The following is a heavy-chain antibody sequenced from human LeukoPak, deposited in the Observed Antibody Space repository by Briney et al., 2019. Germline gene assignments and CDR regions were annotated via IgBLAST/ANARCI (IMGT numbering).Heavy chain of an antibody. D-gene: IGHD3-10*01. CDR3: ARAFPVRYGSGSSPWFDP. J-gene: IGHJ5*02. V-gene: IGHV1-2*02. Sequence: ASVKVSCKASGYTFTSYYMHWVRQAPGQGLEWMGWINPNSGGTNYAQKFQGRVTMTRDTSISTAYMELSRLRSDDTAVYYCARAFPVRYGSGSSPWFDPWGQGTLVTVSS. CDR2: INPNSGGT. CDR1: GYTFTSYY.